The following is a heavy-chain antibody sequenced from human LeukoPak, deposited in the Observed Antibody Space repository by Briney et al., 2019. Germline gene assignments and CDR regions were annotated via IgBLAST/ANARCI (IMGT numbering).Heavy chain of an antibody. CDR1: GYLFSNYW. J-gene: IGHJ4*02. V-gene: IGHV5-51*01. Sequence: GESLKISCKVSGYLFSNYWIDWVRQMPGKGLEWMGIIYPGDSDTRYSPSFQGQVTISADKSINPAYLQWSSLKASDTAMYYCARRRVGGAGSYSFDYWGQGTLVTVSS. D-gene: IGHD3-10*01. CDR2: IYPGDSDT. CDR3: ARRRVGGAGSYSFDY.